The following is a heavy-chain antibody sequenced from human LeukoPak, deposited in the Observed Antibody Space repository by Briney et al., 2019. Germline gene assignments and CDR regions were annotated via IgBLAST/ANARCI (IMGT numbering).Heavy chain of an antibody. CDR2: ISSSSSTI. D-gene: IGHD1-20*01. V-gene: IGHV3-48*02. J-gene: IGHJ6*03. Sequence: GGSLRLSCAASGFTFSSYSMNWVRQAPGKGLEWVSYISSSSSTIYYADSVKGRFTISIDNAKNSLYLQMNSLRDEDTAVYYCARDLGRITGTAPYYYYYMDVWGKGTTVTVSS. CDR1: GFTFSSYS. CDR3: ARDLGRITGTAPYYYYYMDV.